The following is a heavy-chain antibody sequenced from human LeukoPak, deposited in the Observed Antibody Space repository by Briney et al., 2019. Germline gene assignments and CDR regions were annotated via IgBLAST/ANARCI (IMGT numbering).Heavy chain of an antibody. CDR3: ARGGGTYGFLFDY. Sequence: PGGSLRLSCEASGFTFSAYAMTWVRQAPGKGLEWISYISSSYGYTDYADSVKGRFTISRDNAKSSLYLHLNSLRAEDTAVYYCARGGGTYGFLFDYWGQGTLVTVSS. V-gene: IGHV3-11*05. J-gene: IGHJ4*02. CDR1: GFTFSAYA. CDR2: ISSSYGYT. D-gene: IGHD3-10*01.